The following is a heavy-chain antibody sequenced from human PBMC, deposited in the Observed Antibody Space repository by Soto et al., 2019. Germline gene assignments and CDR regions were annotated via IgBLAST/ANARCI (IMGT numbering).Heavy chain of an antibody. CDR3: TTEGYDLGPFDY. D-gene: IGHD5-12*01. Sequence: WGSLRLSCAASGFTFSNAWMSWVRQAPGKGLEWVGRIKSKTDGGTTDYAAPVKGRFTISRDDSKNTLYLQMNSLKTEDTAVYYCTTEGYDLGPFDYWGQGTLVTVSS. CDR2: IKSKTDGGTT. J-gene: IGHJ4*02. CDR1: GFTFSNAW. V-gene: IGHV3-15*01.